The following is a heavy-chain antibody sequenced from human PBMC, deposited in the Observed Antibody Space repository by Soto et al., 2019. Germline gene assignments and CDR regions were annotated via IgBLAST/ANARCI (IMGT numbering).Heavy chain of an antibody. CDR3: AKVSRKGSAIDFDY. V-gene: IGHV1-8*01. Sequence: QVQLVQSGAELKKPGASVKVSCKASGYTFSNYDMNWVRQTTGQGPEWLVWVNPNNGDTGYAQKLQGRVTLTTDISTTTAYMELTSLRSEDTAIYYCAKVSRKGSAIDFDYWGQGTLITVSS. J-gene: IGHJ4*02. D-gene: IGHD3-10*01. CDR1: GYTFSNYD. CDR2: VNPNNGDT.